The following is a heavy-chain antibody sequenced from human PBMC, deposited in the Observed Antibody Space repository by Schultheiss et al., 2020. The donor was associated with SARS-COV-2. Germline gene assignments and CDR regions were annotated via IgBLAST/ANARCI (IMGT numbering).Heavy chain of an antibody. CDR1: GFTFGDYA. CDR2: IYSGGST. Sequence: GGSLRLSCTASGFTFGDYAMSWVRQAPGKGLEWVSVIYSGGSTYYADSVKGRFTISRDNSKNTLYLQMNSLRAEDTAVYYCARHYGSGTPYYYGMDVWGQGTTVTVSS. J-gene: IGHJ6*02. D-gene: IGHD3-10*01. V-gene: IGHV3-66*04. CDR3: ARHYGSGTPYYYGMDV.